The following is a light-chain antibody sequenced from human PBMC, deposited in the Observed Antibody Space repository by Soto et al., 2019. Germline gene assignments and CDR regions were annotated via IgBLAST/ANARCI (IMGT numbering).Light chain of an antibody. CDR1: QSVSSN. V-gene: IGKV3-15*01. CDR3: QQYNNWPQT. J-gene: IGKJ1*01. Sequence: ELAMTHSPDTLSVSPGERATLSCRSSQSVSSNLAWYQQKPGQAPRLLIYGASTRATGIPARFSGSGSGTEFTLTISSLQSEDFAVYYCQQYNNWPQTFGQGTKVDIK. CDR2: GAS.